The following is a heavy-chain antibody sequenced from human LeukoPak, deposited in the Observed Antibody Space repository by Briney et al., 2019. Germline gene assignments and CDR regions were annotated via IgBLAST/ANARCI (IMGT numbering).Heavy chain of an antibody. CDR3: ARRRGSYHMYYFDY. Sequence: SETLSLTCTVSGGSTSSSSYYWGWIRQPPGKGLEWIRRVYYSGSTYYNPSLKSRVTISVDTSKNQFSLKLSSVTAADTAVYYCARRRGSYHMYYFDYWGQGTLVTVSS. V-gene: IGHV4-39*01. CDR1: GGSTSSSSYY. D-gene: IGHD1-26*01. J-gene: IGHJ4*02. CDR2: VYYSGST.